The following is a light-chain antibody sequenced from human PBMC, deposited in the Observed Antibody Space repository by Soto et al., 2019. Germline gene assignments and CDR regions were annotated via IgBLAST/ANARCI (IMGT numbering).Light chain of an antibody. V-gene: IGKV1-8*01. CDR2: AAS. Sequence: ASRRRQSPSSLSASTGDRVTITCRASQGISSYLAWYQQKPGKAPKLLIYAASTLQSGVPSRFSGSGSGTDFTLTICSLQPEDFATYYCLQVYNYPLTFGAGTKVDIK. CDR1: QGISSY. J-gene: IGKJ3*01. CDR3: LQVYNYPLT.